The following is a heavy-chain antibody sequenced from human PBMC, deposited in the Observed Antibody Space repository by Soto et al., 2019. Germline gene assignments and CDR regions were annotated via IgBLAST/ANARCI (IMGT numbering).Heavy chain of an antibody. J-gene: IGHJ4*02. CDR2: IYYSGST. Sequence: PSETLSLTCTVSGGSISSYYWSWIRQPPGKGLEWIGYIYYSGSTNYNPSLKSRVTISVDTSKNQFSLKLSSVTAADTAVYYCARYRRMHYDFWSGSSQPFDYWGQGTLVTVSS. D-gene: IGHD3-3*01. CDR3: ARYRRMHYDFWSGSSQPFDY. V-gene: IGHV4-59*01. CDR1: GGSISSYY.